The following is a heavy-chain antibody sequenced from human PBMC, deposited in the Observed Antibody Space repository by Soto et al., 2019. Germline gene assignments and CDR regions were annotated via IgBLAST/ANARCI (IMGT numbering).Heavy chain of an antibody. Sequence: SETLSLTCTVSGGSISSGGYYWSWIRQHPGKGLEWIGYIYYSGSTYYNPSLKSRVTISVDTSKNQFSLKLSSVTAADTAVYYCARRYYYGSGSYLWFDPWGQGTLVTVSS. CDR1: GGSISSGGYY. CDR3: ARRYYYGSGSYLWFDP. V-gene: IGHV4-31*03. CDR2: IYYSGST. J-gene: IGHJ5*02. D-gene: IGHD3-10*01.